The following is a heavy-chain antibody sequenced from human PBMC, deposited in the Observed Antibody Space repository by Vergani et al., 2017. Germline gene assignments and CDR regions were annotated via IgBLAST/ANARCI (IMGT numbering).Heavy chain of an antibody. CDR2: IYYSGST. CDR1: GGSISSYY. Sequence: QVQLQESGPGLVKPSETLSLTCTVSGGSISSYYWSWIRQPPGKGLEWIGYIYYSGSTNYNPSLKSRVTISVDTSKNQFSLKLSSVTAADTAVYYCARALTGTTEPYYYYGMDVWGQGTTVTVSS. D-gene: IGHD1-7*01. V-gene: IGHV4-59*12. CDR3: ARALTGTTEPYYYYGMDV. J-gene: IGHJ6*02.